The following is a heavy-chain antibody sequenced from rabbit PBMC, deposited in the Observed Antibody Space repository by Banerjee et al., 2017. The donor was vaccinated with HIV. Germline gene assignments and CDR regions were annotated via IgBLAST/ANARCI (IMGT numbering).Heavy chain of an antibody. J-gene: IGHJ6*01. CDR3: ARDTGSSFSSYGMDL. V-gene: IGHV1S40*01. D-gene: IGHD8-1*01. CDR2: IAGSSSGFT. CDR1: GFSFSSSDY. Sequence: QSLEESGGDLVKPEGSLTLTCTASGFSFSSSDYICWVRQAPGKGLEWISCIAGSSSGFTYSATWAKGRFTISKTSSTTVTLQMPSLTVADTATYFCARDTGSSFSSYGMDLWGQGTLVTVS.